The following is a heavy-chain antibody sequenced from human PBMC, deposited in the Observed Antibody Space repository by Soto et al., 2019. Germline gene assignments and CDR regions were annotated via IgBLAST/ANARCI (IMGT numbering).Heavy chain of an antibody. CDR1: GGSISSSSYY. CDR2: FYYSGYT. J-gene: IGHJ4*02. CDR3: ARENLGGIVGAIGYFDY. Sequence: SETLSLTCTVSGGSISSSSYYWGWIRQPPGKGLEWIASFYYSGYTYYNPSLKSRVTISVDTSKNQFSLKLSSVTAADTAVYYCARENLGGIVGAIGYFDYWGQGTLVTVSS. D-gene: IGHD1-26*01. V-gene: IGHV4-39*07.